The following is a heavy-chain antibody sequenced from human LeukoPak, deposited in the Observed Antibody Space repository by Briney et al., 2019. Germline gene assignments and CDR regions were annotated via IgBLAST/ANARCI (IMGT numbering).Heavy chain of an antibody. CDR2: MNPNSGNT. V-gene: IGHV1-8*03. CDR1: GYTFTSYD. Sequence: ASVTVSCKASGYTFTSYDINWVRQATGQGLEWMGWMNPNSGNTGYAQKFQGRVTITRNTSISTAYMELSSLRAEDTAVYYCARDQRTMHWWGQGTLVTVSS. CDR3: ARDQRTMHW. D-gene: IGHD2-8*02. J-gene: IGHJ4*02.